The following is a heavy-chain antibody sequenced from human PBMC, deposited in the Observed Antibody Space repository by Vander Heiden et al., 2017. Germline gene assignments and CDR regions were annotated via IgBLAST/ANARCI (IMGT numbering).Heavy chain of an antibody. V-gene: IGHV1-3*01. Sequence: QVQLVQPGAEGQKPGASVTVSCKASGYTFTSSAMHWVRQAPGQRLEWVGWISAGNGNTKYSQKFHGRVTITRDTSASTAYMELSSLRSEDTAVYYCAGSRVLGELSLRRIDAFDIWGQGTMVTVSS. CDR3: AGSRVLGELSLRRIDAFDI. J-gene: IGHJ3*02. CDR2: ISAGNGNT. D-gene: IGHD3-16*02. CDR1: GYTFTSSA.